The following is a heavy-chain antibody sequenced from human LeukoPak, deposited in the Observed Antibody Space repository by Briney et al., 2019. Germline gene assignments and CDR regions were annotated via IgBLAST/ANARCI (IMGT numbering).Heavy chain of an antibody. D-gene: IGHD3-22*01. Sequence: AGGSLRLSCAASGFRFSSYAMSWVRQAPGKGLEWVSAISGSGVSTYYADSVKGRFTISRDNSKNTLYLQMNSLRAEDTAVYYCARGGGDNSYLDYWGQGTLVTVSS. CDR3: ARGGGDNSYLDY. J-gene: IGHJ4*02. CDR2: ISGSGVST. V-gene: IGHV3-23*01. CDR1: GFRFSSYA.